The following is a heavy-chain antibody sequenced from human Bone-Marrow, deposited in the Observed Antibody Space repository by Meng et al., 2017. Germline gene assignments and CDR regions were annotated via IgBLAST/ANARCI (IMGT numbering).Heavy chain of an antibody. CDR2: ISYDGSNK. J-gene: IGHJ5*02. Sequence: VQMVESGGGVVDPGRSLRISCAASGFNFSSYAMHWVRQAPGKGLEWVAVISYDGSNKYYADSVKGRFTISRDNSKNTLYLQMNSLRAEDTVVYYCARDSWFDPWGQGTLVTVSS. V-gene: IGHV3-30*04. CDR3: ARDSWFDP. CDR1: GFNFSSYA.